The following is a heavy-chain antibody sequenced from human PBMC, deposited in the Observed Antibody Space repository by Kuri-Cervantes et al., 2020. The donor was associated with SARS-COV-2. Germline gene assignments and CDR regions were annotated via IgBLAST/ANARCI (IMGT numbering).Heavy chain of an antibody. CDR2: TSGSGGRT. CDR1: GFTFSSYG. Sequence: GGSLRLSCAASGFTFSSYGMHWVRQAPGKGLEWVSATSGSGGRTYYADSVKGRFTISRDNSKITLYLQVNSLRAEDTAVYYCAKVREGDDGGYRYHFDYWGQGTLVTVSS. CDR3: AKVREGDDGGYRYHFDY. J-gene: IGHJ4*02. D-gene: IGHD2-15*01. V-gene: IGHV3-23*01.